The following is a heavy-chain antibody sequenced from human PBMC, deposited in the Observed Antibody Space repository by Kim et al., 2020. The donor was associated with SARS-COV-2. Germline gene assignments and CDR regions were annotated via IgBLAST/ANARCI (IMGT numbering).Heavy chain of an antibody. CDR1: GFTFSSYS. Sequence: GGSLRLSCAASGFTFSSYSMNWVRQAPGKGLEWVSSISSSSYIYYADSVKGRFTISRDNAKNSLYLQMNSLRAEDTAVYYCARVGGYCSSTSCPYGMDVWGQGTTVTVSS. D-gene: IGHD2-2*01. CDR2: ISSSSYI. CDR3: ARVGGYCSSTSCPYGMDV. J-gene: IGHJ6*02. V-gene: IGHV3-21*01.